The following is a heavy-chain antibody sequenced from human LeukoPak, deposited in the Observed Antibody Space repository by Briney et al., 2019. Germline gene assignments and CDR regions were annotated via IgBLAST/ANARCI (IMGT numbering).Heavy chain of an antibody. D-gene: IGHD2-2*01. CDR3: ARGGYCSRTTCYRGIVVGFDP. V-gene: IGHV4-34*01. Sequence: PSETLSLTCAVYGGSFSGYYWSWIRQPPGKGLEWIAESNHSGSTNYNPSLKSRVTISVDTSKNQFSLKLSSVTAADTAVYYCARGGYCSRTTCYRGIVVGFDPWGQGTLVTVSS. CDR1: GGSFSGYY. CDR2: SNHSGST. J-gene: IGHJ5*02.